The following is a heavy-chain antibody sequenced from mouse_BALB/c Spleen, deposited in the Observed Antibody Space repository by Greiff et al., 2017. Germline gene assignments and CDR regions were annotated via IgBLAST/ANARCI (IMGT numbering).Heavy chain of an antibody. CDR2: INSNGGST. Sequence: EVMLVESGGGLVQPGGSLKLSCAASGFTFSSYGMSWVRQTPDKRLELVATINSNGGSTYYPDSVKGRFTISRDNAKNTLYLQMSSLKSEDTAMYYCARDGAGTDYWGQGTTLTVSS. CDR1: GFTFSSYG. V-gene: IGHV5-6-3*01. D-gene: IGHD4-1*01. J-gene: IGHJ2*01. CDR3: ARDGAGTDY.